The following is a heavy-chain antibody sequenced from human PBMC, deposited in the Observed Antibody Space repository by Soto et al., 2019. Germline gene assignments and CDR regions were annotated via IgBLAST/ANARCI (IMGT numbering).Heavy chain of an antibody. D-gene: IGHD4-17*01. Sequence: SETLSLTCAVYGGSFSGYYWSWIRQPPGKGLEWIGEINHSGSTNYNPSLKSRVTISVDTSKNQFSLQLSSVTAADTAVYYCARTSVVTTVTNFYYWGQGTLVTVSS. CDR1: GGSFSGYY. J-gene: IGHJ4*02. CDR3: ARTSVVTTVTNFYY. V-gene: IGHV4-34*01. CDR2: INHSGST.